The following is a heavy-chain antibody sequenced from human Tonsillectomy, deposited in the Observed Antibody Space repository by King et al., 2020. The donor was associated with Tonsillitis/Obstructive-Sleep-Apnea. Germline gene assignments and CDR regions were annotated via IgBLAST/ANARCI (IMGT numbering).Heavy chain of an antibody. CDR3: ARVHYYDSSGYYIDY. CDR2: INHSGST. Sequence: VQLQQWGAELLKPSETLSLTCAVYGGSFSGYYWSWIRQPPGKGLEWIGEINHSGSTNYNPSLKSRVTIAVDTSKNKFSLKLSSVTAADTAVYYCARVHYYDSSGYYIDYWGQGTLVTVSS. CDR1: GGSFSGYY. V-gene: IGHV4-34*01. D-gene: IGHD3-22*01. J-gene: IGHJ4*02.